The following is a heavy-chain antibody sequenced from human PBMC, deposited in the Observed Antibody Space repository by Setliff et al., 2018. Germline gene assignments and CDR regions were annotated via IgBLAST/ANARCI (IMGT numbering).Heavy chain of an antibody. D-gene: IGHD1-26*01. Sequence: SETLSLTCAVYGESFSNNYWSWIRQTPGKGLEWIGSIYHSGSSYYNPSLKSRVTISVDTSKNQFSLRLRSVTAADTAVYFCARDNTMVGATDYWGLGTLVTVSS. J-gene: IGHJ4*02. V-gene: IGHV4-34*01. CDR1: GESFSNNY. CDR2: IYHSGSS. CDR3: ARDNTMVGATDY.